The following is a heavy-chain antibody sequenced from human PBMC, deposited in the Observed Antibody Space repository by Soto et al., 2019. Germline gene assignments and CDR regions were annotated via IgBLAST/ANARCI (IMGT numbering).Heavy chain of an antibody. J-gene: IGHJ4*02. CDR1: GYTFTSYY. V-gene: IGHV1-46*01. CDR2: INPSGGST. CDR3: ARDWGASSGWPPYFDY. Sequence: ASVKVSFKASGYTFTSYYMHWVRQAPGQGLEWMGIINPSGGSTSYAQKFQGRVTMTRDTSTSTVYMELSSLRSEDTAVYYCARDWGASSGWPPYFDYWGQGTLVTAPQ. D-gene: IGHD6-19*01.